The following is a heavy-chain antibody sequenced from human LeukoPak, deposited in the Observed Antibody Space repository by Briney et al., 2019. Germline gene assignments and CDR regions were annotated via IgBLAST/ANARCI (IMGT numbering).Heavy chain of an antibody. J-gene: IGHJ4*02. V-gene: IGHV3-23*01. Sequence: GGSLRLSCAASGFTFSNYEMHWVRQAPGKGLEWVSAISGSGGSTYYADSVKGRFTISRDNSKNTLYLQMNSLRAEDTAVYYCAKSPVLGFGELPYYFDYWGQGTLVTVSS. CDR2: ISGSGGST. D-gene: IGHD3-10*01. CDR3: AKSPVLGFGELPYYFDY. CDR1: GFTFSNYE.